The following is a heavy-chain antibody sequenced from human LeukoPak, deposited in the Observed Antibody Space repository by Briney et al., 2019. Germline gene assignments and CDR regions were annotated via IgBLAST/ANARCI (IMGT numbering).Heavy chain of an antibody. CDR1: GFTFSSYN. CDR2: TTSSSSYI. V-gene: IGHV3-21*01. J-gene: IGHJ5*02. D-gene: IGHD3-9*01. CDR3: ARDKRYFDWLYRLSGRFDP. Sequence: GGSLRLSCAASGFTFSSYNMNWVRQAPGKGLEWVSSTTSSSSYIYYADSVKGRFTISRDNAKNSLYLQMNSLRAEDTAVYYCARDKRYFDWLYRLSGRFDPWGQGTLVTVSS.